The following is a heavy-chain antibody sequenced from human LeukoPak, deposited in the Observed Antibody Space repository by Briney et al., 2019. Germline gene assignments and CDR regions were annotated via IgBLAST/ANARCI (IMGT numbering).Heavy chain of an antibody. D-gene: IGHD4-17*01. V-gene: IGHV1-46*01. Sequence: GASVKVSCKASGYTFTSYYMHWVRQAPGQGPEWMGIINPSGGSTSYAQKFQGRVTMTRDMSTSTVYMELSSLRSEDTAVYYCARADYGDYVESHAFDIWGQGTMVTVSS. CDR3: ARADYGDYVESHAFDI. CDR1: GYTFTSYY. CDR2: INPSGGST. J-gene: IGHJ3*02.